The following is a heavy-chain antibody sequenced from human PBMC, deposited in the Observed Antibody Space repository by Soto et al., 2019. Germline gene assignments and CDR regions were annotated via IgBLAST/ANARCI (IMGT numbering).Heavy chain of an antibody. D-gene: IGHD6-6*01. Sequence: PSETLSLTCTVSGGSIINGDYYCICIREHPGKGLEWIGYIYYSGTTYYSPSLQSRVSISVDTSQNQFSLKLSSVTAADTAIYYCAKGSFSSSSSWFDPWGQGTLVTVSS. V-gene: IGHV4-31*03. J-gene: IGHJ5*02. CDR1: GGSIINGDYY. CDR3: AKGSFSSSSSWFDP. CDR2: IYYSGTT.